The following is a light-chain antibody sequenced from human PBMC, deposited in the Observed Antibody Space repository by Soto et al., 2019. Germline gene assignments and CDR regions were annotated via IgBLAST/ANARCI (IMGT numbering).Light chain of an antibody. CDR1: QSISTY. Sequence: QMPQSPSSLSASVGDRVTITCRASQSISTYLNWYQHKPGKAPKVLINGASRLHTGVPSRFSCSGSGTDFTLTISSLQPEDFATYFCQQKYRLPRTFGQGTKVEIK. CDR2: GAS. V-gene: IGKV1-39*01. J-gene: IGKJ1*01. CDR3: QQKYRLPRT.